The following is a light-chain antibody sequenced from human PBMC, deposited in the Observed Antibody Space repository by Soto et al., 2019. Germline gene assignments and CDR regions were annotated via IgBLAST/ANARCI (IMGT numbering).Light chain of an antibody. Sequence: QSVLTQPPSASGTPGQRVTISCSGSSSNIGRNTVNWYQQLPGTAPKLLIYSNNQRPSGVPDRFSGSRSATSASLAISGLQSEDEADYYCAAWDDSLNGVLFGGGTKLTVL. CDR3: AAWDDSLNGVL. CDR1: SSNIGRNT. CDR2: SNN. J-gene: IGLJ2*01. V-gene: IGLV1-44*01.